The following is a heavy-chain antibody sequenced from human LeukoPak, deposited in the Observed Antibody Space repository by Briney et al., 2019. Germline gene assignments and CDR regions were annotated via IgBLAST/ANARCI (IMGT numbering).Heavy chain of an antibody. CDR3: ARISDYQLPVCHFDY. Sequence: GASVKVSCKASGGTFSSYGISWVRQAPGQGLEWMGWISAYNGNTNYAQKLQGRVTMTTDTSTSTAYMELRSLRSDDTAVYYCARISDYQLPVCHFDYWGQGTLVTVSS. CDR2: ISAYNGNT. D-gene: IGHD2-2*01. V-gene: IGHV1-18*01. CDR1: GGTFSSYG. J-gene: IGHJ4*02.